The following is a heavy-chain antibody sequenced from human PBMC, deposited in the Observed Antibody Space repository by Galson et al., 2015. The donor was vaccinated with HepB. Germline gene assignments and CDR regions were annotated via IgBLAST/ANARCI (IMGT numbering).Heavy chain of an antibody. CDR3: AKEYSGFHGASYVYYGIDV. D-gene: IGHD6-19*01. J-gene: IGHJ6*02. V-gene: IGHV3-23*01. CDR1: GFPFSTYT. Sequence: SLRLSCAASGFPFSTYTMSWVRQAPGKGLEWVSAISGSGGTTYYADSVRGRFTISRDNTKRTLYLQTNSLRVEDTAVYYCAKEYSGFHGASYVYYGIDVWGRGTTVSVSS. CDR2: ISGSGGTT.